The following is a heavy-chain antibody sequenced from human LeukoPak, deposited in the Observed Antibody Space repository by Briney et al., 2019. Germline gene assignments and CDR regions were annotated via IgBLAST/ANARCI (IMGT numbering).Heavy chain of an antibody. D-gene: IGHD6-19*01. CDR3: AREKQSSGWYVPNYFDY. V-gene: IGHV4-4*07. CDR2: VYTNGTT. J-gene: IGHJ4*02. Sequence: PSETLSLTCTVSGGSISSYYWSWIRQPPGKGLEWIGRVYTNGTTNYNPSLKSRVTRSVDTSKNQFSLKLSSVTAADTAVYYCAREKQSSGWYVPNYFDYWGQGTLVTVSS. CDR1: GGSISSYY.